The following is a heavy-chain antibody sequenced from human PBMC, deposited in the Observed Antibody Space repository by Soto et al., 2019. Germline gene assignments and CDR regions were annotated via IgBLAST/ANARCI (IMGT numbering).Heavy chain of an antibody. CDR2: ISWNSGSI. CDR1: GFTFDDYA. D-gene: IGHD2-15*01. J-gene: IGHJ3*02. Sequence: VQLVESGGGLVQPGRSLRLSCAASGFTFDDYAMHCVRQAPGKGLEWVSGISWNSGSIGYADSVKGRFTISRDNAKNSLYLQMNSLRAEDTALYYCAKDIKYCSGGSACPGDAFDIWGQGTMVTVSS. CDR3: AKDIKYCSGGSACPGDAFDI. V-gene: IGHV3-9*01.